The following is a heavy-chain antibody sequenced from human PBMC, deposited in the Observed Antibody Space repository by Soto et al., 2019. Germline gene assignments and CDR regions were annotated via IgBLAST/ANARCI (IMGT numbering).Heavy chain of an antibody. CDR1: GGPISSGDYY. Sequence: PSETLSLTCTVSGGPISSGDYYWSWIRQPPGKGLEWIGYIYYSGSTYYNPSLKSRVTISVDTSKNQFSLKLSSVTAADTAVYYCARGLTGTTSVLNWFDPWGQGTLVTVSS. J-gene: IGHJ5*02. D-gene: IGHD1-7*01. CDR2: IYYSGST. CDR3: ARGLTGTTSVLNWFDP. V-gene: IGHV4-30-4*01.